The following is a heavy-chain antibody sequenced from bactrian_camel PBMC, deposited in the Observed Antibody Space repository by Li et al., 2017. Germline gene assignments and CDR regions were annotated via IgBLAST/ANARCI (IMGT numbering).Heavy chain of an antibody. J-gene: IGHJ4*01. Sequence: QLVESGGGLVQPGGSLRLSCAASGFTFSNDWMFWVRQAPGKGLEWVSTISSTGVNTVYADSVKGRFTFSRDNAKNTVYLQMNSLKPEDTAVYYCVRGDNVATLTLGQGTQVTV. D-gene: IGHD4*01. CDR2: ISSTGVNT. CDR1: GFTFSNDW. V-gene: IGHV3S25*01.